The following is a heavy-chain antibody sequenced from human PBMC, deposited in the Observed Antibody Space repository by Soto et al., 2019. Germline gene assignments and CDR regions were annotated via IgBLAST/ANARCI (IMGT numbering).Heavy chain of an antibody. J-gene: IGHJ6*02. CDR2: IYYSGST. CDR3: ARATRQLIFGVVIRYGMDV. CDR1: GGSISSGGYY. D-gene: IGHD3-3*02. V-gene: IGHV4-31*03. Sequence: QVQLQESGPGLVKPSQTLSLTCTVSGGSISSGGYYWSWIRQHPGKGLEWIGYIYYSGSTYYNPSLKSRVNISVATSKNKFSLKLSSVTAADTAVYYCARATRQLIFGVVIRYGMDVWGQGTTVTVSS.